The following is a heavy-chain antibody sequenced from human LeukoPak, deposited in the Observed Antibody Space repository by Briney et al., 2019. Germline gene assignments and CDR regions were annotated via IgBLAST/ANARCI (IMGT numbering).Heavy chain of an antibody. CDR1: GFTFSDYS. D-gene: IGHD3-10*01. Sequence: GGSLRLSCAASGFTFSDYSMSWIRQAPGKGLEWVSSIYSSSSYIYYADSVKGRFTISRDNAKSSLYLQMNSLRAEDTAVYYCARAWLTGGSYYAMDVWGQGTTVTVSS. J-gene: IGHJ6*02. CDR2: IYSSSSYI. CDR3: ARAWLTGGSYYAMDV. V-gene: IGHV3-11*06.